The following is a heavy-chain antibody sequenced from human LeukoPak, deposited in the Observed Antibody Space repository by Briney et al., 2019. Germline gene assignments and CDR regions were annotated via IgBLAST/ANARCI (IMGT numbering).Heavy chain of an antibody. J-gene: IGHJ3*02. CDR3: ARPDDSIAAFGI. D-gene: IGHD3-22*01. V-gene: IGHV3-21*01. CDR1: GFTFSSYS. Sequence: PGGSLRLSCAASGFTFSSYSMNWVRQAPGKGLEWVSSISSSSSYIYYADSVKGRFTISRDNAKNSLYLQMNSLRAEDTAVYYCARPDDSIAAFGIWGQGTMVTVSS. CDR2: ISSSSSYI.